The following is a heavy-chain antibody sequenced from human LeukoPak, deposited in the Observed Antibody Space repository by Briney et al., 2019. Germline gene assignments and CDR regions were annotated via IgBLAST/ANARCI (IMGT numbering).Heavy chain of an antibody. Sequence: PSGTLSLTYALSGGSVIRRNWWSWVRQPPGKGLEWIGEIYHSGSTNYNPSLKSRVTISVDKSKNQFSLKLSSVTAADTAVYYCARFGDQVHSSSWYTGGYYFDYWGQGTLVTVSS. J-gene: IGHJ4*02. CDR1: GGSVIRRNW. D-gene: IGHD6-13*01. CDR3: ARFGDQVHSSSWYTGGYYFDY. V-gene: IGHV4-4*02. CDR2: IYHSGST.